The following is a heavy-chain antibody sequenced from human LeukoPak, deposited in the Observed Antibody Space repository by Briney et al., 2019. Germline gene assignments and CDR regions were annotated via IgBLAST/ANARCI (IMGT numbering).Heavy chain of an antibody. CDR1: GFTVNNNY. Sequence: GGSLRLSCAASGFTVNNNYMTWVRQAPGKGLEWVSVLYSNSITYYADSVKGRFTISRDSSKNTLYLQMNSLRAEDTAVYYCAKDLSASSTWLYYYGMDVWGQGTTVIVSS. D-gene: IGHD6-13*01. CDR2: LYSNSIT. V-gene: IGHV3-53*01. J-gene: IGHJ6*02. CDR3: AKDLSASSTWLYYYGMDV.